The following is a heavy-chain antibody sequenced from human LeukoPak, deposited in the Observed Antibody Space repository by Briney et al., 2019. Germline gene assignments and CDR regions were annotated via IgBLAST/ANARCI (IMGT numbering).Heavy chain of an antibody. CDR1: GYTFTSYA. V-gene: IGHV1-3*01. CDR2: INAGNGNT. D-gene: IGHD6-13*01. Sequence: ASVKVSCKASGYTFTSYAMHWVRQAPGQRLEWMGWINAGNGNTKYSQKFQGRVTITRDTSASTAYMELSSLRSEDTAVYYCAGGGGIAAAGRRPALRYFDYWGRGTLVTVSS. CDR3: AGGGGIAAAGRRPALRYFDY. J-gene: IGHJ4*02.